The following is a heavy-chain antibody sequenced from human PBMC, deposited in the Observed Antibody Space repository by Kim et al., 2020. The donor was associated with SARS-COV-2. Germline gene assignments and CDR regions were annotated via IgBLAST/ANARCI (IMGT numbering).Heavy chain of an antibody. Sequence: SVKVSCKASGGTFSSYAISWVRQAPGQGLEWMGGIIPIFGTANYAQKFQGRVTITADESTSTAYMELSSLRSEDTAVYYCARDRERSAVAGAFDIWGQGTMVTVSS. CDR1: GGTFSSYA. CDR2: IIPIFGTA. CDR3: ARDRERSAVAGAFDI. J-gene: IGHJ3*02. D-gene: IGHD6-19*01. V-gene: IGHV1-69*13.